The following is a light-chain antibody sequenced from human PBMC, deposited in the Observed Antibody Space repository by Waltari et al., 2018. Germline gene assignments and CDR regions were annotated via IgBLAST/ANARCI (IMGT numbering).Light chain of an antibody. J-gene: IGLJ3*02. Sequence: QSALTQPRSVSGSTGQSVTFACTGTTIGGDVYDYVSWYQQHPDKPPKLILYDVTKLPSGVPDRFSGSKSGNTASLTISGLQPEDEANYYCLSYTRNDWVFGGGTKLTVL. CDR3: LSYTRNDWV. V-gene: IGLV2-11*01. CDR2: DVT. CDR1: TIGGDVYDY.